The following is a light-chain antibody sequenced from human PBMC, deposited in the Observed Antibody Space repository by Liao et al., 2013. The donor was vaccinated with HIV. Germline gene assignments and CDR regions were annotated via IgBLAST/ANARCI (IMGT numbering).Light chain of an antibody. CDR3: QAWDTTTDVA. V-gene: IGLV3-21*01. CDR2: YDS. J-gene: IGLJ2*01. Sequence: YVLTQPPSVSVAPGETASLFCGGDNIGRKSVHWYQQKAGQAPVLVISYDSDRPSGIPERISGSNSGNTATLTISRVEAGDEADYYCQAWDTTTDVAFGGGTKLTVL. CDR1: NIGRKS.